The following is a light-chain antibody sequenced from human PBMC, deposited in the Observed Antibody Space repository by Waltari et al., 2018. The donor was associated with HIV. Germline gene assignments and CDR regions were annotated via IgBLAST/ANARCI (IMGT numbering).Light chain of an antibody. CDR3: QSADASDTFLWV. J-gene: IGLJ3*02. V-gene: IGLV3-25*03. CDR2: KDS. CDR1: GLSKHY. Sequence: SYELTQTPSVSVSPGQTARITCSGDGLSKHYTYWYQQRPGQAPVLVIYKDSERPSGIPERYSGSSSGTTDTLTISGVQAEDEADYYCQSADASDTFLWVFGGGTKVTVL.